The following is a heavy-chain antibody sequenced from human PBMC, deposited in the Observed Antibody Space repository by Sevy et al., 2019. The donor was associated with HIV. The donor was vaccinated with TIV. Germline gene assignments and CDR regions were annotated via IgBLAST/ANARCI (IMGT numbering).Heavy chain of an antibody. V-gene: IGHV3-33*01. CDR3: ARDYDFWG. D-gene: IGHD3-3*01. Sequence: GGSLRLSCAASGFTFSNFGMHWVRQPPGKGLQWVALIWYDGTKKYYADSVKGRFTISRDNSENTLYLQMNSLRVEDTAIYYCARDYDFWGGGQRTTVTVSS. CDR2: IWYDGTKK. CDR1: GFTFSNFG. J-gene: IGHJ6*02.